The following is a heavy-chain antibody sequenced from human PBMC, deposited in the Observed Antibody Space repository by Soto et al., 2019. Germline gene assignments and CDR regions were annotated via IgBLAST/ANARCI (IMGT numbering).Heavy chain of an antibody. V-gene: IGHV1-3*01. J-gene: IGHJ3*02. CDR3: AREAGIAVGYAFDI. CDR2: IIAGNGNT. CDR1: GYTFTSYA. Sequence: ASVKVSCKASGYTFTSYAMHWVRQAPGQRLEWMGWIIAGNGNTKYSQKFQGRVTITRDTSASTAYMELSSLRSEDTAVYYCAREAGIAVGYAFDIWGQGTVVTVSS. D-gene: IGHD6-19*01.